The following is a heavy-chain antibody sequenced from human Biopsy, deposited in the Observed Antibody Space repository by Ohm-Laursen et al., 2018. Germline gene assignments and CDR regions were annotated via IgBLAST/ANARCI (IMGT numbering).Heavy chain of an antibody. J-gene: IGHJ5*01. CDR1: GGPLNSYC. CDR2: IYYSGIA. V-gene: IGHV4-59*01. CDR3: ARGGFGLDGYNSP. D-gene: IGHD5-24*01. Sequence: GTLSLTCTVSGGPLNSYCWSWIRQPPGKGLEWIGYIYYSGIAANYNPSLKGRVTISVDTSKHQFSLRLTSATAADTAVYYCARGGFGLDGYNSPWGRGTLVIVSS.